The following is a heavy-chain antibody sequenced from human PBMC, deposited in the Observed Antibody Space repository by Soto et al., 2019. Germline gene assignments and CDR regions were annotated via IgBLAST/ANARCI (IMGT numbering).Heavy chain of an antibody. Sequence: GGSLRLSCAASGFTFSSYAMSWVRQAPGKGLEWVSAISGSGGSTYYADSVKGRFTISRDNSKNTLYLQMNSLRAEDTAVYYCAKDRALLWFGEYLDAFDIWGQGTMVTVSS. J-gene: IGHJ3*02. CDR3: AKDRALLWFGEYLDAFDI. CDR2: ISGSGGST. V-gene: IGHV3-23*01. CDR1: GFTFSSYA. D-gene: IGHD3-10*01.